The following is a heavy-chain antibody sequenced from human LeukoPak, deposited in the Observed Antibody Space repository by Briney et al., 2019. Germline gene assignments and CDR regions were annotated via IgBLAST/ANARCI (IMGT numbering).Heavy chain of an antibody. CDR2: INHSGSS. Sequence: SETLSLTCTVSGGSISINSYYWGWIRQPPGKGLEWIGEINHSGSSNYNPSLKSRVTISVDASKNQFSLKLTSVIAADRAVYYCTRGEKWDLHAFDIWGPGTMVTVSS. J-gene: IGHJ3*02. CDR1: GGSISINSYY. D-gene: IGHD1-26*01. CDR3: TRGEKWDLHAFDI. V-gene: IGHV4-39*07.